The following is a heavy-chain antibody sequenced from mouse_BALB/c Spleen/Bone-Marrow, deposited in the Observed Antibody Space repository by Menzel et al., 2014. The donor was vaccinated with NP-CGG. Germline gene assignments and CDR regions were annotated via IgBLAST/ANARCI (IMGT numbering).Heavy chain of an antibody. J-gene: IGHJ3*01. D-gene: IGHD2-4*01. CDR2: INPYNGDP. V-gene: IGHV1-37*01. CDR1: GYSFTGYF. Sequence: EVQLQQSGPELVKPGASVKISCKASGYSFTGYFMNWMKQSHGKSLEWIGRINPYNGDPFYNQKFKGKATLTVDKSSSTAHMELLSLTSEDAAVYYCGRGNYDYDSWLDYWGQGTLVTVSA. CDR3: GRGNYDYDSWLDY.